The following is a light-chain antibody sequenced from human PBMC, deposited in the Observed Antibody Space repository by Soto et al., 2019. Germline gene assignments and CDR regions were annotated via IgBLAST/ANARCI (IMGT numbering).Light chain of an antibody. CDR3: QQYGSSPWT. V-gene: IGKV3-20*01. J-gene: IGKJ1*01. Sequence: EIVLTQSPGTLSLSPGERATLSCSASQSVSSSYLSWYQQKPGQAPRLLIYGASSRATGIPDRFSGSGSGTDFTLTISRLEPEDFAVYYCQQYGSSPWTFGQGTKVAIK. CDR1: QSVSSSY. CDR2: GAS.